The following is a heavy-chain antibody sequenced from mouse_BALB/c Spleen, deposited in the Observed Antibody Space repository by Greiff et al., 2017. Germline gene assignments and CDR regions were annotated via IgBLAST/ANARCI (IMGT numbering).Heavy chain of an antibody. Sequence: EVKLMESGAELVKPGASVKLSCTASGFNIKDTYMHWVKQRPEQGLEWIGRIDPANGNTKYDPKFQGKATITADTSSNTAYLQLSSLTSEDTAVYYCARGVAKDFDYWGQGTTLTVSS. CDR2: IDPANGNT. CDR1: GFNIKDTY. CDR3: ARGVAKDFDY. D-gene: IGHD1-1*02. V-gene: IGHV14-3*02. J-gene: IGHJ2*01.